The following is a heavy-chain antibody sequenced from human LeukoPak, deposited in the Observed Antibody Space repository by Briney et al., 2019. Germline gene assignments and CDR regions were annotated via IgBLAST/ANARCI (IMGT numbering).Heavy chain of an antibody. CDR3: ARDSAGNDY. V-gene: IGHV3-7*01. J-gene: IGHJ4*02. CDR1: GFTFSTYW. D-gene: IGHD6-13*01. CDR2: IKQDGSEK. Sequence: GGSLRLSSAASGFTFSTYWMSWVRQAPGKGLEWVANIKQDGSEKYYVDSVKGRFTISRDNAKNSLYLQMNSLRAEDTAMYYCARDSAGNDYWGQGTLVTVSS.